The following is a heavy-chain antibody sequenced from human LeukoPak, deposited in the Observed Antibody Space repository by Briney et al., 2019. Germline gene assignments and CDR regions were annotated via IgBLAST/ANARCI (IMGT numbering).Heavy chain of an antibody. CDR2: ISDTGGRT. D-gene: IGHD3-3*01. J-gene: IGHJ5*02. CDR3: AKGGQDFDFWRFDL. V-gene: IGHV3-23*01. CDR1: RFTFSDSA. Sequence: GGSLRLSCAASRFTFSDSAVSWVRQSQGEGLEWDSSISDTGGRTYYADSVKGRFTITRDNSRNTVNLQMNSLRAGDTARYYCAKGGQDFDFWRFDLWGQGILVTVSS.